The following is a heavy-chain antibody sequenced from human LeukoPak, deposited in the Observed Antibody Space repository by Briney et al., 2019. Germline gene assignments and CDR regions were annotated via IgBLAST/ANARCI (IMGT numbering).Heavy chain of an antibody. J-gene: IGHJ3*02. CDR3: ARVSWNYRAFDI. CDR1: GGSISSYY. V-gene: IGHV4-59*01. D-gene: IGHD1-7*01. Sequence: SETLSLTCTVSGGSISSYYWSWIRQPPGKGLEWIGYIYYSGSTNYNPSLKSRVTISVDTSKDQFSLKLSSVTAADTAVYYCARVSWNYRAFDIWGQGTMVTVSS. CDR2: IYYSGST.